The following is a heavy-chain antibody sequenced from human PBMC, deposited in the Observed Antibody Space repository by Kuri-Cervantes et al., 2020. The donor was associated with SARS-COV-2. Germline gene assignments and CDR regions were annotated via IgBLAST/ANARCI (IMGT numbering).Heavy chain of an antibody. CDR1: GFTFSSYA. J-gene: IGHJ4*02. Sequence: GESLKISCAASGFTFSSYAMNWVRQAPGKGLEWVAAISYDGSLTYYADSVKGRFTISKDNSKTTLYLQMNSLKIEDTAVYSCAKGRILHLTMVTASSNFDSWGRGTLVTVSS. CDR3: AKGRILHLTMVTASSNFDS. D-gene: IGHD4-17*01. CDR2: ISYDGSLT. V-gene: IGHV3-30*18.